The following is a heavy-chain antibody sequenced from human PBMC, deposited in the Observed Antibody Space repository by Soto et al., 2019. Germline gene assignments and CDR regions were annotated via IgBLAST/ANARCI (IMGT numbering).Heavy chain of an antibody. CDR2: ISAYNGNT. V-gene: IGHV1-18*01. CDR3: VRAQYNWNDEVFDI. Sequence: ASVKVSCKASGYTFTSYGISWVRQAPGQGLEWMGWISAYNGNTNYAQKLQGRVTMTTDTSTSTAYMELRSLRSDDTAVYYCVRAQYNWNDEVFDIWGQGTMVTVSS. D-gene: IGHD1-1*01. J-gene: IGHJ3*02. CDR1: GYTFTSYG.